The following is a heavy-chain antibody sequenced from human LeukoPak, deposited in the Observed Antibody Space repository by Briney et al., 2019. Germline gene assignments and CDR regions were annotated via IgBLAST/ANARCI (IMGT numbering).Heavy chain of an antibody. J-gene: IGHJ4*02. CDR3: ARDLPYYYDSSGYPIGYLDY. Sequence: SETLSLTCTVSGGSISNYYWSWIRQSPGKGLEWIGHIYESGSTNYNPSLRSRVTISVDTPKNQFSLKLRPVTAADTAVYYCARDLPYYYDSSGYPIGYLDYWGQGTLVTVSS. CDR1: GGSISNYY. CDR2: IYESGST. D-gene: IGHD3-22*01. V-gene: IGHV4-59*12.